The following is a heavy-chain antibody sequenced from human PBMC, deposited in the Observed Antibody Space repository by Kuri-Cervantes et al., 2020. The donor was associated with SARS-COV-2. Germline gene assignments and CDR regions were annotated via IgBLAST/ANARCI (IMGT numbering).Heavy chain of an antibody. Sequence: GSLRLSCTVSGGSISTYYWSWIRQPPGNVMEWIGEMNHSVSTNYNPSLKSRVTISVDTSKNQFSLKLGAVTAADTAVYYCARGGMVRFLYYWSQGTLVTVSS. CDR3: ARGGMVRFLYY. V-gene: IGHV4-34*01. CDR1: GGSISTYY. J-gene: IGHJ4*02. CDR2: MNHSVST. D-gene: IGHD3-3*01.